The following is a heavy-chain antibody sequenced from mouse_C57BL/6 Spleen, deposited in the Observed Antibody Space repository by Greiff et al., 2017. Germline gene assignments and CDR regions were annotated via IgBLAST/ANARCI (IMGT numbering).Heavy chain of an antibody. D-gene: IGHD2-1*01. Sequence: EVKLMESGGGLVQPGGSLSLSCAASGFTFTDYYMSWVRQPPGKALEWLGFIRNKANGYTTEYSASVKGRLTISSDNSQSILYLQMHALGAEDSATYYCARYYGNYGYAMDYWGQGTSVTVSS. CDR2: IRNKANGYTT. CDR3: ARYYGNYGYAMDY. V-gene: IGHV7-3*01. J-gene: IGHJ4*01. CDR1: GFTFTDYY.